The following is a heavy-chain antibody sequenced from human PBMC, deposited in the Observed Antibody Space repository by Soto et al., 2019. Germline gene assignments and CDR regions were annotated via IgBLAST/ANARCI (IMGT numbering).Heavy chain of an antibody. Sequence: KPSETLSLTCGVYGGSFRNYYWIWVRQPPGKGLESIGEVNHSGEATYNPSLQSRITISLDTSNNQFSLKMTSVTAADTAMYFCTRAERFPRFWFDPWGQGTKVTVYS. CDR2: VNHSGEA. J-gene: IGHJ5*02. CDR3: TRAERFPRFWFDP. V-gene: IGHV4-34*01. D-gene: IGHD3-10*01. CDR1: GGSFRNYY.